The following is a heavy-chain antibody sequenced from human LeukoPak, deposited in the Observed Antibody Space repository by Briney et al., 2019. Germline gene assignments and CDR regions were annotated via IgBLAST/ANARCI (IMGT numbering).Heavy chain of an antibody. V-gene: IGHV7-4-1*02. CDR1: GYTFTNYA. CDR2: INTNTGNP. D-gene: IGHD6-13*01. CDR3: AREGRSGCSLFLAN. Sequence: ASVKVSCKASGYTFTNYAVNWVRQAPGQGLEWMGWINTNTGNPTYAQGFTGRFVFSLDTSVSTAYLQINSLKAEDTAVYYCAREGRSGCSLFLANWGQGVLVTVSS. J-gene: IGHJ4*02.